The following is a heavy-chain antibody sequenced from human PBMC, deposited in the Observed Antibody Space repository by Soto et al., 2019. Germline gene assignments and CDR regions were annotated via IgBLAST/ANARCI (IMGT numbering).Heavy chain of an antibody. J-gene: IGHJ4*02. CDR1: GFTFSSCG. CDR3: ARDGDVNTGFGKDY. V-gene: IGHV3-33*01. CDR2: IWHDGGNK. D-gene: IGHD3-16*01. Sequence: PGGSLRLSCAASGFTFSSCGMHWVRQAPGKGLEWVAFIWHDGGNKFYAESVKGRFTTSRDNSKNTLYLQMTSLSAEDTAMYYCARDGDVNTGFGKDYWGQGTLVTVSS.